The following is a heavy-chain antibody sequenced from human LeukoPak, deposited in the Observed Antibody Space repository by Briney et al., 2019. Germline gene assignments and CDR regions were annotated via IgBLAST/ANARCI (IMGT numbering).Heavy chain of an antibody. CDR1: GYTLTELS. Sequence: ASVKVSCKASGYTLTELSMHWVRQAPGKGLEWMGGFDPEDGETIYAQKFQGRVTMTEDTSTDTAYMELSSLRSEDTAVYYCATATYYYDSSGYYLGYWGQGTLVTVSS. J-gene: IGHJ4*02. V-gene: IGHV1-24*01. D-gene: IGHD3-22*01. CDR3: ATATYYYDSSGYYLGY. CDR2: FDPEDGET.